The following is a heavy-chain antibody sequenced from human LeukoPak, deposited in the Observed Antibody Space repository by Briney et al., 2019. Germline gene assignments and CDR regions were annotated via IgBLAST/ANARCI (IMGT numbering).Heavy chain of an antibody. CDR2: IIPIFGTA. V-gene: IGHV1-69*13. J-gene: IGHJ5*02. D-gene: IGHD6-13*01. CDR1: GGTFSSYA. CDR3: ARLYIRSQRFDP. Sequence: SVKVSCKASGGTFSSYAISWVRQAPGQGLEWMGGIIPIFGTANYAQKFQGRVTITADESTSTAYMELSSLRSDDTAVYYCARLYIRSQRFDPWGQGTLVTVSS.